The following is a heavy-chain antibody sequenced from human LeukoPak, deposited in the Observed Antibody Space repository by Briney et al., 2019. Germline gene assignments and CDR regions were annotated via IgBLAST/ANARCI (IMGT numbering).Heavy chain of an antibody. J-gene: IGHJ6*02. CDR1: VYTFTGYY. Sequence: AAVQVSCKASVYTFTGYYLHWVRQAPGQGREGMGWINPNSGGANYAQKFQGRVTMTRDTSISTADMELSRLRSDDTAVYYCARVYSSSWYYYYYYGMDVWGQGTTVTVSS. CDR3: ARVYSSSWYYYYYYGMDV. CDR2: INPNSGGA. D-gene: IGHD6-13*01. V-gene: IGHV1-2*02.